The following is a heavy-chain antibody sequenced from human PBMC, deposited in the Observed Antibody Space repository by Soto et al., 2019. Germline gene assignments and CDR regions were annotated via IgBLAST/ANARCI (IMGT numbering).Heavy chain of an antibody. Sequence: ASVKVSCKVSGYTLTELSMHWVRQAPGKGLEWMGGFDPENGETNYAQKFQGRVTMTEDTSTNTAYMELSGLRSDDTAVYYCARVRQLGGYFYYYLDVWGKGTTVTV. D-gene: IGHD6-6*01. V-gene: IGHV1-24*01. J-gene: IGHJ6*03. CDR3: ARVRQLGGYFYYYLDV. CDR1: GYTLTELS. CDR2: FDPENGET.